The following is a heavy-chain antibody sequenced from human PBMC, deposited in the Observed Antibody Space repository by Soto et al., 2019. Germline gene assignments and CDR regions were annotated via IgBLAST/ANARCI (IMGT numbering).Heavy chain of an antibody. Sequence: QSGGSLRLSXTASGFTFGDYAMSWVRQAPGKGLEWVGFIRSKAYGGTTEYAASVKGRFTISRDDSKSIAYLQMNSLKTEDTAVYYCTRDYDFWSGPYSYYFDYWGQGTLVTVSS. D-gene: IGHD3-3*01. CDR2: IRSKAYGGTT. CDR1: GFTFGDYA. CDR3: TRDYDFWSGPYSYYFDY. J-gene: IGHJ4*02. V-gene: IGHV3-49*04.